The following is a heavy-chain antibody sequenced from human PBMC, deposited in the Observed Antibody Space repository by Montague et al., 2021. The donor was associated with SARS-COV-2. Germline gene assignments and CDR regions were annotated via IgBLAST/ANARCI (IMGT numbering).Heavy chain of an antibody. Sequence: SETLSLTCTVSGGSISSSNYYWGWLRQPPGKGLEWIGNMYYSGSTYSNPSPKSRVTISIDTSKNQFSLKLSSVTAADTAVYYCARDDIVLQGVTKGMDVWGQGTTVTVSS. CDR1: GGSISSSNYY. CDR2: MYYSGST. D-gene: IGHD3-10*01. J-gene: IGHJ6*02. CDR3: ARDDIVLQGVTKGMDV. V-gene: IGHV4-39*07.